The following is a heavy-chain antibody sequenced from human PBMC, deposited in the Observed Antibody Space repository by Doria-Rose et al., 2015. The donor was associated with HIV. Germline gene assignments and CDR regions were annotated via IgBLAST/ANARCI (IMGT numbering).Heavy chain of an antibody. J-gene: IGHJ4*02. V-gene: IGHV3-11*01. CDR1: GFTLRDYY. CDR2: ISSSGSTI. Sequence: ESGGGLVKPGGSLRLSCTASGFTLRDYYMSWIRQAPGKGLEWISYISSSGSTIFDADSVKGRFTISRDNAKNSLFLQMNSLRVEDTAVYYCARGRVIRPFDYWGQGTLVTVSP. CDR3: ARGRVIRPFDY. D-gene: IGHD3-16*02.